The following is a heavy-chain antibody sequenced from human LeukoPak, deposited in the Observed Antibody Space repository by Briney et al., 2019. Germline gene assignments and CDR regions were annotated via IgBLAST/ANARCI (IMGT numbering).Heavy chain of an antibody. CDR2: FDPEDGET. D-gene: IGHD3-3*01. J-gene: IGHJ5*02. CDR3: ARVYKSDFWSGLNWFDP. CDR1: GYTLTELS. V-gene: IGHV1-24*01. Sequence: ASVKVSCKVSGYTLTELSMHWVRQAPGKGLEWMGGFDPEDGETIYAQKFQGRVTMTEDTSTDTAYMELSSLRSEDTAVYYCARVYKSDFWSGLNWFDPWGQGTLVTVSS.